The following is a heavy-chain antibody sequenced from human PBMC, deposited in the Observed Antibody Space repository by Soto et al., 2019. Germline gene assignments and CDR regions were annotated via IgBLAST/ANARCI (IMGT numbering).Heavy chain of an antibody. J-gene: IGHJ6*02. CDR3: ARLREYSSSWYRYYYYGMDV. Sequence: QVQLVQSGAEVKKPGASVKVSCKASGYTFTSYGISWVRQAPGQGLEWMGWISAYSGNTNYAQKLQGRVTMTTDTSTSTAYMELRSLRSDDTAVYYCARLREYSSSWYRYYYYGMDVWGQGTTVTVSS. D-gene: IGHD6-13*01. CDR1: GYTFTSYG. CDR2: ISAYSGNT. V-gene: IGHV1-18*04.